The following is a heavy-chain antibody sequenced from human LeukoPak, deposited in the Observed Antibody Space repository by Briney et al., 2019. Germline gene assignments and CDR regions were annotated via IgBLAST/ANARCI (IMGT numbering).Heavy chain of an antibody. CDR1: GGSISSYY. CDR3: ARVNIVVVPAHLRQKIYYYYYMDV. J-gene: IGHJ6*03. CDR2: IYTSGST. D-gene: IGHD2-2*01. Sequence: SETLSLTCTVSGGSISSYYWSWIRQPAGKGLEWIGRIYTSGSTNYNPSLKSRVTMSVDTSKNQFSLKLSSVTAADTAVYYCARVNIVVVPAHLRQKIYYYYYMDVWGKGTTVTVSS. V-gene: IGHV4-4*07.